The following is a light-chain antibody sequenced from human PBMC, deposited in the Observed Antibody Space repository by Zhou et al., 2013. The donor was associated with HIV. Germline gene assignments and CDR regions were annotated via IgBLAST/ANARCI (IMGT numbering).Light chain of an antibody. CDR3: QQYNNWPPIT. Sequence: VMTQSPASLSVSPGERATLSCRASQSVSRNLAWYQQRPGQALRLLISGASTRATGVPARFSGSGSGTEFTLTISSLQAEDFAVYYCQQYNNWPPITFGQGTRLEI. CDR1: QSVSRN. J-gene: IGKJ5*01. V-gene: IGKV3-15*01. CDR2: GAS.